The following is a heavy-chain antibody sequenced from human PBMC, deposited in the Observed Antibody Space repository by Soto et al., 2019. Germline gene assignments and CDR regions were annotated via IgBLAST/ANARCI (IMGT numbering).Heavy chain of an antibody. CDR2: ISGSGQST. CDR1: GFTFSSNA. V-gene: IGHV3-23*01. Sequence: GGSLRLSCAASGFTFSSNAMSWVRQAPEKGLEWVSAISGSGQSTYYADSVKGRFTISRDNSKNTLYLQMNSLRAEDTAVYYCAKDPYDFWTGYLNCFDPWGQGTLVTVSS. CDR3: AKDPYDFWTGYLNCFDP. J-gene: IGHJ5*02. D-gene: IGHD3-3*01.